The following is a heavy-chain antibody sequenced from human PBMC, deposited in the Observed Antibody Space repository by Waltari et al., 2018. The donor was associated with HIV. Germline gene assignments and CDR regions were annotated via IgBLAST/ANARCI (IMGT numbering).Heavy chain of an antibody. CDR3: TRGPMYNWFDP. CDR2: ISWHSIRI. D-gene: IGHD3-10*01. CDR1: AFKFDVYA. J-gene: IGHJ5*02. V-gene: IGHV3-9*01. Sequence: EVQLVESGGRLVQPGRSLRLSCAASAFKFDVYAMHWVRQPPGKGLEWVSSISWHSIRITYADSVRGRFTISRDNAKKSLYLQMDSLRPEDTALYYCTRGPMYNWFDPWGQGTLVTVSS.